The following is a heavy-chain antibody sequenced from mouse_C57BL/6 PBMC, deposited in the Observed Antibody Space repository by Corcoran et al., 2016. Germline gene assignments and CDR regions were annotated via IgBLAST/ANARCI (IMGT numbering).Heavy chain of an antibody. CDR1: GYTFTTYG. D-gene: IGHD2-3*01. V-gene: IGHV9-3*01. CDR3: ARSYDGYYGFAY. CDR2: INTYSGVP. J-gene: IGHJ3*01. Sequence: QIQLVQSGPELKKPGETVKISCKASGYTFTTYGMSWVKQAPGKGLKWMGWINTYSGVPTYADDFKGRFAFSLETSASTNYLQINNLKNEDTATYFCARSYDGYYGFAYWGQGTLVTVSA.